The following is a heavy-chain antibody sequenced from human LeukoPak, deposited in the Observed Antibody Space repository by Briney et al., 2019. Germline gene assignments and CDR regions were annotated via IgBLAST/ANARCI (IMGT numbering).Heavy chain of an antibody. V-gene: IGHV4-31*03. CDR3: ARAVVVPAAPAKSYYYYGMDV. CDR2: IYYSGST. Sequence: SQTLSLTCTVSGGSISSGGYYWSWIRQHPGTGLEWIGYIYYSGSTNYNPSLKSRVTISVDTSKNQFSLKLSSVTAADTAVYYCARAVVVPAAPAKSYYYYGMDVWGQGTTVTVSS. D-gene: IGHD2-2*01. CDR1: GGSISSGGYY. J-gene: IGHJ6*02.